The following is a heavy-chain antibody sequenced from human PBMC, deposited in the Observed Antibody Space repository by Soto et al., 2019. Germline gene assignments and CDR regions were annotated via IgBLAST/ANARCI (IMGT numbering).Heavy chain of an antibody. CDR2: INPNSGGT. D-gene: IGHD6-13*01. CDR3: ARAYLGGSSWYDGYYYGMDV. J-gene: IGHJ6*02. Sequence: ASVKVSCKASGYTFTGYYMHWVRQAPGQGLEWMGWINPNSGGTNYAQKFQGWVTMTRDTSISTAYMELSRLRSDDTAVYYCARAYLGGSSWYDGYYYGMDVWGQGTTVTVSS. CDR1: GYTFTGYY. V-gene: IGHV1-2*04.